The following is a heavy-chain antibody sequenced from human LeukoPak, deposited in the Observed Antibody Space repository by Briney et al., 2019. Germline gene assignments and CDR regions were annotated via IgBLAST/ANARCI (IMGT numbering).Heavy chain of an antibody. D-gene: IGHD3-22*01. CDR1: RFTFSSYG. CDR2: ISYDGSNK. CDR3: GGGSSGYSFGY. Sequence: GGSLRLSCAASRFTFSSYGMHWVRQAPGKGLEWVAVISYDGSNKYYADSVKGRFTISRDNSKNTLYLQTNSLRAEDTAVYYCGGGSSGYSFGYWGQGTLVTVSS. V-gene: IGHV3-30*03. J-gene: IGHJ4*02.